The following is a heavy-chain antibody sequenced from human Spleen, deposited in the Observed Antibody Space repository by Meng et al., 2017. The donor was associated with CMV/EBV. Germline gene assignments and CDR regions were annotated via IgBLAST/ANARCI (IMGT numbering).Heavy chain of an antibody. CDR3: ARGNIGSRAFDY. J-gene: IGHJ4*02. D-gene: IGHD2/OR15-2a*01. CDR1: GGSVSSGTSY. CDR2: IFYSGST. Sequence: SETLSLTCTVAGGSVSSGTSYWSWIRQPPGKGLEWIVYIFYSGSTKYNPSLMSRVTMSVDTAKNQFSLKLTSVTAADTAVYYCARGNIGSRAFDYRGQGTLVTVSS. V-gene: IGHV4-61*01.